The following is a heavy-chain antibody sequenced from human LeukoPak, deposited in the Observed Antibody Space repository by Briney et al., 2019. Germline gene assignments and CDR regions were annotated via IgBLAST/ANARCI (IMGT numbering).Heavy chain of an antibody. D-gene: IGHD4-17*01. CDR2: IYYSGST. CDR3: ARADYGDYPVDY. CDR1: GGSISSYY. Sequence: MSSETLSLTCTVSGGSISSYYWSWIRQPPGKGLEWIGYIYYSGSTNYNPSLKSRVTISVGTSKNQFSLKLSSVTAADTAVYYCARADYGDYPVDYWGQGTLVTVSS. J-gene: IGHJ4*02. V-gene: IGHV4-59*01.